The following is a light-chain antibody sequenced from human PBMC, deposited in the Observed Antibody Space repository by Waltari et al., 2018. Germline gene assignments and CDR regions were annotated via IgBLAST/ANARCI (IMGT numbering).Light chain of an antibody. CDR3: FSYVESSTSV. V-gene: IGLV2-23*01. CDR1: SSHVGRYNV. J-gene: IGLJ2*01. Sequence: QSALTPPASVSGSPGQSITISCTGTSSHVGRYNVVSWYQQHPGKAPKLMIYEGNKRPSGGSNRFSGSKSGNTASLTISGLQAEDEADYYCFSYVESSTSVFGGGTKLTVL. CDR2: EGN.